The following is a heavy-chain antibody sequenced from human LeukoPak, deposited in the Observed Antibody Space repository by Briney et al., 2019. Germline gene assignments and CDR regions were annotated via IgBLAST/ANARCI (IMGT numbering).Heavy chain of an antibody. CDR2: IYTSGST. CDR1: GGSISSYY. D-gene: IGHD6-13*01. Sequence: PSETLSLTCTVSGGSISSYYWSWIRQPAGKGLEWIGRIYTSGSTNYNPSLKSRVTMSVDTSKNQFSLKPSSVTAADTAVYYCATGTPRWYEDAFDIWGQGTMVTVSS. V-gene: IGHV4-4*07. J-gene: IGHJ3*02. CDR3: ATGTPRWYEDAFDI.